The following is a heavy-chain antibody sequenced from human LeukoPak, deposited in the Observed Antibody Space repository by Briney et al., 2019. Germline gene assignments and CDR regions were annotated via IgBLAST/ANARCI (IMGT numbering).Heavy chain of an antibody. J-gene: IGHJ4*02. CDR2: IYNSGSA. CDR1: GGSISNNNHY. Sequence: PSETLSLTCTVSGGSISNNNHYWGWIRQPPETGLEWIGSIYNSGSAYNNPSLKSRVTISVDTSKNQFSLKLSSVTAADTAVYYCARPYFQWELRYWGPGTLVTVSS. CDR3: ARPYFQWELRY. D-gene: IGHD1-26*01. V-gene: IGHV4-39*01.